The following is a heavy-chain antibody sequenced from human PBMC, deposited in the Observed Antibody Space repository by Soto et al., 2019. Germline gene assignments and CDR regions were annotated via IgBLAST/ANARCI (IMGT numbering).Heavy chain of an antibody. Sequence: VGSLRLSCAAFGFTFSSYSMNWVRQAPGKGLEWVSSISSSSSYIYYADSVKGRFTISRDNAKNSLYLQMNSLRAEDTAVYYCARGGRADYDFWSGYYTGNYYYYGMDVWGQGTTVTVSS. J-gene: IGHJ6*02. V-gene: IGHV3-21*01. CDR1: GFTFSSYS. CDR3: ARGGRADYDFWSGYYTGNYYYYGMDV. CDR2: ISSSSSYI. D-gene: IGHD3-3*01.